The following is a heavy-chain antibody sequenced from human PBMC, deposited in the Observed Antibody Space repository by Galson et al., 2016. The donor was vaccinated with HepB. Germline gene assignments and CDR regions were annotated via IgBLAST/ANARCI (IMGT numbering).Heavy chain of an antibody. V-gene: IGHV3-48*02. J-gene: IGHJ4*02. CDR3: ARDVPIAAADY. D-gene: IGHD6-13*01. Sequence: SLRLSCAASEFTFRIYSLNWVRQAPGKGLEWISYISDSSHTIEYADSVKGRFTISRDDAKNSVYLHMDRLRDEDTALYYCARDVPIAAADYWGQGTLVTVSS. CDR2: ISDSSHTI. CDR1: EFTFRIYS.